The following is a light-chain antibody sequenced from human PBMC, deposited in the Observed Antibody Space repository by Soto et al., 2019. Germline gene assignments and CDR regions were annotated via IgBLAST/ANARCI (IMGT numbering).Light chain of an antibody. CDR1: QSVGSS. J-gene: IGKJ5*01. CDR3: QQYNNWPPIT. Sequence: EIVLTQSPVTLSLSPGERATLSCRASQSVGSSLAWYQQKPGQAPRLLIYGASTRATGIPARFSGSGSGTEFTLTISSLQSEDFAVYYCQQYNNWPPITFGQGTRLEIK. V-gene: IGKV3-15*01. CDR2: GAS.